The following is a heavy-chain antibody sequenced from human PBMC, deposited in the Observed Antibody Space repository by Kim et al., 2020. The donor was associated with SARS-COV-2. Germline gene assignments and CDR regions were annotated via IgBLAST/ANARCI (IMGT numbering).Heavy chain of an antibody. CDR2: IYYSGST. Sequence: SETLSLTCTVSGGSISSYYWSWIRQPPGKGLEWIGYIYYSGSTNYNPSLKSRVTISVDTSKNQFSLKLSSVTAADTAVYYCARGSDIVATSHFDYWGQGTLVTVSS. D-gene: IGHD5-12*01. CDR1: GGSISSYY. V-gene: IGHV4-59*01. CDR3: ARGSDIVATSHFDY. J-gene: IGHJ4*02.